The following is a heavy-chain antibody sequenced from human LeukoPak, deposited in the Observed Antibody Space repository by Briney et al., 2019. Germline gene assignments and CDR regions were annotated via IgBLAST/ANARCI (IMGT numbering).Heavy chain of an antibody. Sequence: ASVKVSCRTSGYTFIDYYMHWVRLAPGQGLEWMAWINPSTGDTNYAQKFQGRVTMTRDTSIRTVYMELSSLRSDDTAVYYCARDPSISSSPLRPTYYSYYGMDVWGQGTKVTVSS. D-gene: IGHD6-6*01. CDR3: ARDPSISSSPLRPTYYSYYGMDV. V-gene: IGHV1-2*02. CDR2: INPSTGDT. CDR1: GYTFIDYY. J-gene: IGHJ6*02.